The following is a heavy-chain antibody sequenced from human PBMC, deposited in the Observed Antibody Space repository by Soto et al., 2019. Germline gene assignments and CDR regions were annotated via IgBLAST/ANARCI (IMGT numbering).Heavy chain of an antibody. V-gene: IGHV3-30*18. J-gene: IGHJ6*02. CDR3: AKDLLRRCLEWLEKTVYYGIDV. CDR1: GFTFSSYG. CDR2: ISYDGSNK. D-gene: IGHD3-3*01. Sequence: QVQLVESGGGVVQPGRSLRLSCAASGFTFSSYGMHWVRQAPGKGLEWVAVISYDGSNKYYADSVKGRFTISRENSKNTPYLQMNSLRAEETGVYYCAKDLLRRCLEWLEKTVYYGIDVWGQGTTVTVSS.